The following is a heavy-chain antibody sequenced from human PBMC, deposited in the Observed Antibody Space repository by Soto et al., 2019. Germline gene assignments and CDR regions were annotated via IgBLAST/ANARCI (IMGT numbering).Heavy chain of an antibody. V-gene: IGHV4-39*07. J-gene: IGHJ4*01. CDR1: GGSISSSSYS. CDR2: MYYGVNT. D-gene: IGHD3-10*01. CDR3: ARAVYYYDSGSYSYYFDY. Sequence: PSETLSLTCIVSGGSISSSSYSWAWIRQPPGKGLEWIGTMYYGVNTYYNPSLKSRVTISVDTSKNQFSLKLSSVTAADTAVYYCARAVYYYDSGSYSYYFDYWGHGTLVTVSS.